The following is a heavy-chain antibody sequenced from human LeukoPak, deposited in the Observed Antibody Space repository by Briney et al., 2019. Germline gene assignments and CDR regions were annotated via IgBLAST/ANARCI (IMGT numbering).Heavy chain of an antibody. Sequence: SETLSLTCTVFGGSISSSSYYWGWIRQPPGKGLEWIGSIYHSGSTYYNPSLKSRVTISVDTSKNQFSLKLSSVTAADTAVYYCARDTYSSSLNDAFDIWGQGTMVTVSS. CDR1: GGSISSSSYY. CDR3: ARDTYSSSLNDAFDI. J-gene: IGHJ3*02. CDR2: IYHSGST. D-gene: IGHD6-13*01. V-gene: IGHV4-39*07.